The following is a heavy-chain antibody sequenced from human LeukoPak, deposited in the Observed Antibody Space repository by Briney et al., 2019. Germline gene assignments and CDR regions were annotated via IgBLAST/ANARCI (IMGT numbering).Heavy chain of an antibody. V-gene: IGHV4-59*01. J-gene: IGHJ3*02. Sequence: PSETLSLTCTVSGGFISSYYWSWIRQPPGKGLEWIGYIYYSGSTNYNPSLKRRVTISVDTSKNQFSLKLSSVTAADTAVYYCARDQPLMAFDIWGQGTMVTVSS. CDR2: IYYSGST. CDR3: ARDQPLMAFDI. CDR1: GGFISSYY.